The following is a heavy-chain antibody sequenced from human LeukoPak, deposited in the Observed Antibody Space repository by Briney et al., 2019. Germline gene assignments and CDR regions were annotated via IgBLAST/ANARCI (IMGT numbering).Heavy chain of an antibody. V-gene: IGHV3-23*01. CDR3: ATGGLDIVATIPTPDY. D-gene: IGHD5-12*01. J-gene: IGHJ4*02. CDR1: GFTFSSYA. CDR2: IIGSGGST. Sequence: PGGSLRLSCAASGFTFSSYAMSGVRQAPGKGREWGSAIIGSGGSTYYADSVKGRFTISRDNSKNPLSLQMNSLRAEDTAVYYCATGGLDIVATIPTPDYWGQGTLVTVSS.